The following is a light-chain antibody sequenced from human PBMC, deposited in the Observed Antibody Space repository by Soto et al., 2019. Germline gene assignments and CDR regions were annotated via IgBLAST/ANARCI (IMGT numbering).Light chain of an antibody. CDR2: DTS. CDR1: QSVSSK. CDR3: HQYNIWPPLL. Sequence: EMVMTQSPATLSVSPGERATLSCRASQSVSSKLAWYQQKPGQAPRLLIYDTSTRATGIPARFSGSGSGTEYTLTISGLQSEDFAVYYCHQYNIWPPLLFGGGTKVDI. V-gene: IGKV3-15*01. J-gene: IGKJ4*01.